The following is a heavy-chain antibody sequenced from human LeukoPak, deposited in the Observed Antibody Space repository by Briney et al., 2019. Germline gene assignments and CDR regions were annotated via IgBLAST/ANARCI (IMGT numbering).Heavy chain of an antibody. V-gene: IGHV1-2*02. CDR3: AIQGEFQGAFDI. CDR2: INPNSGGT. J-gene: IGHJ3*02. CDR1: GYTFIDFY. D-gene: IGHD3-10*01. Sequence: GASVKASCKASGYTFIDFYIHWVRQAPGQGLEWMGWINPNSGGTDYAQKFQDRVTMTRDTSISTAYMELSRLTSDDTAVYYCAIQGEFQGAFDIWGQGTMVTVSS.